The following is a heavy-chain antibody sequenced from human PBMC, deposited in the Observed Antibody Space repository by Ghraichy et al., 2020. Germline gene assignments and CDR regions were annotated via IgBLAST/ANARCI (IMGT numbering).Heavy chain of an antibody. CDR1: GFTFSDHH. D-gene: IGHD3-3*01. CDR2: SRKRAEGYTA. CDR3: VRDVPRFSP. V-gene: IGHV3-72*01. Sequence: GGSLRLSCAASGFTFSDHHMDWVRQAPGRGLEWVGRSRKRAEGYTAEYAASVEGRFIISRDHSKNSLYLQMNSLRTEDTAVYYCVRDVPRFSPWGQGTLVTVSS. J-gene: IGHJ5*02.